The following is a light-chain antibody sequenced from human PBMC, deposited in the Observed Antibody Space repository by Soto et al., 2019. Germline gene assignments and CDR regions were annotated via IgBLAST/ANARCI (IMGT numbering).Light chain of an antibody. V-gene: IGKV3-11*01. CDR2: DAS. CDR1: QSVSSY. J-gene: IGKJ4*01. Sequence: EIVLTQSPATLSLSPGERATLSCRASQSVSSYLAWYQQKPGQAPMLLIYDASNRATGIPARFSGSGSGTDFTLTISSLEPEDFAVYYCQQRSNWFTFGGGTKVEIK. CDR3: QQRSNWFT.